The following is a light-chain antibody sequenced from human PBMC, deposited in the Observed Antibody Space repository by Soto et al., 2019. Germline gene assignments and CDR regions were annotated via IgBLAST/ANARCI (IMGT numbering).Light chain of an antibody. CDR3: QQSYSTLSIS. CDR1: ESISRH. CDR2: AAS. Sequence: DIQMTQSPSSLSASVGDRVTITCRASESISRHLNWYQQKPGKAPNLLIYAASTLQNGVPSRFSGSASGTDFTLTISSLQPEDFATYYCQQSYSTLSISFGQGTRVEIK. J-gene: IGKJ5*01. V-gene: IGKV1-39*01.